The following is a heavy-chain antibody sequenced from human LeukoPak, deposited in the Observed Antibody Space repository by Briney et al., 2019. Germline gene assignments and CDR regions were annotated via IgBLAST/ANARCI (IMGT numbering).Heavy chain of an antibody. CDR1: GGTFSSYA. J-gene: IGHJ5*02. V-gene: IGHV1-69*13. CDR2: IIPIFGTA. CDR3: ARDTRHRYCSSTSCYRGWLDP. D-gene: IGHD2-2*01. Sequence: SVKVSCKASGGTFSSYAISWVRQAPGQGLEWMGGIIPIFGTANYAQKFQGRVTITADESTRTAYRELSSLRSEDTAVYYCARDTRHRYCSSTSCYRGWLDPWGQGTLVTVSS.